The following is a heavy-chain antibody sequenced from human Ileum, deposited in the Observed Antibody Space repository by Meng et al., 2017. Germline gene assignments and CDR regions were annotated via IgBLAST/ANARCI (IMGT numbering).Heavy chain of an antibody. CDR1: GGSLSGSY. V-gene: IGHV4-34*02. CDR2: IYDSGGT. J-gene: IGHJ4*02. CDR3: ARHLGRSFDY. D-gene: IGHD3-16*01. Sequence: QVTLLRGGAVLFRPSCSLSPPCAVDGGSLSGSYWSWFPQPPGKGLEWIGEIYDSGGTKYNPSLKSRVTISGDTSKNQFSLKLTSVTAADTAVYYCARHLGRSFDYWGQGTLVTVSS.